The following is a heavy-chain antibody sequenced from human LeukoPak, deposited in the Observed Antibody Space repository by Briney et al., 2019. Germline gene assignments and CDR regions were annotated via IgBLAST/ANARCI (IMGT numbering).Heavy chain of an antibody. CDR3: AKQSYARSLGE. V-gene: IGHV3-23*01. D-gene: IGHD2-8*01. CDR2: TNCGGTRT. CDR1: GFPFSDFS. Sequence: GESLRLSCATSGFPFSDFSMSWVRQAPGKGQEWISTTNCGGTRTNYAQCVKGRFTISRDNSKNTLYLQMSSLRGEVTAVYYCAKQSYARSLGEGGPGTLVSVSS. J-gene: IGHJ4*02.